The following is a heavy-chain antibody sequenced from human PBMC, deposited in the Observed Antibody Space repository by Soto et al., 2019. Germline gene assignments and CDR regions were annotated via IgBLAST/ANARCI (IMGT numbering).Heavy chain of an antibody. CDR3: AREGGYRLEY. D-gene: IGHD1-26*01. CDR1: GDSITNGRW. V-gene: IGHV4-4*02. Sequence: QVQLQESGPGLVKPSGTLSLTCAVSGDSITNGRWWSWVRQSPGKGLEWIAETHHSGRINYNPSPKSRVAIAVDKSKNHFCLKLNSGPAADTAVYYCAREGGYRLEYWGQGTLVTVSS. J-gene: IGHJ4*02. CDR2: THHSGRI.